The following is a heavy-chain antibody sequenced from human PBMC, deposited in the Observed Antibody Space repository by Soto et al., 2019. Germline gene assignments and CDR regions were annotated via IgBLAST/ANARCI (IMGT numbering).Heavy chain of an antibody. V-gene: IGHV1-69*14. CDR3: WRHDKTALPPLDS. CDR2: TIPAFGTA. D-gene: IGHD1-1*01. Sequence: QVHLVPSGAVVQSPGSAVKVSCKVSGAGDTFSHYGLHWMRPAPGQGLEWLGGTIPAFGTANYAQKFQGRVTITEDTSTTTAYMELSSLRSDDTAVYYCWRHDKTALPPLDSWGQGTLVSVSS. CDR1: GAGDTFSHYG. J-gene: IGHJ4*02.